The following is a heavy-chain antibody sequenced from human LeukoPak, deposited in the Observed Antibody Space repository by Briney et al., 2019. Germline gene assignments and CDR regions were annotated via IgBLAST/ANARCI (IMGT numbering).Heavy chain of an antibody. J-gene: IGHJ4*02. V-gene: IGHV4-34*01. D-gene: IGHD5-24*01. CDR3: ARGGLDLTWLHLHYFDY. CDR2: INHSGST. CDR1: GGSFSGYY. Sequence: PSETLSLTCAVYGGSFSGYYWSWIRQPPGKGLEWIGEINHSGSTNYNPSLKSRVTISVDTSKNQFSLKLSSVTAAETAVYYCARGGLDLTWLHLHYFDYWGQGTLVTVSS.